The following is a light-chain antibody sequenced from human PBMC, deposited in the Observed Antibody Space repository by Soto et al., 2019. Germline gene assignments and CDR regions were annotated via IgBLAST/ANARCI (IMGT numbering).Light chain of an antibody. Sequence: IQLTQSPSSLSASVGDRVTITCRASQGITSTLAWYQQRPGRAPKLLVYAASNLQSGVPSRFSGSGYGTDFILTISNLQPEDFATYYCQQLNSNPPYTFGQGTKLEVK. CDR1: QGITST. CDR2: AAS. J-gene: IGKJ2*01. CDR3: QQLNSNPPYT. V-gene: IGKV1-9*01.